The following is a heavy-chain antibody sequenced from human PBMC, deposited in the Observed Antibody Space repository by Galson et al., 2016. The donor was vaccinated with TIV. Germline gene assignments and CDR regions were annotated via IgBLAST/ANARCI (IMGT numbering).Heavy chain of an antibody. CDR3: ARTHDIALTPFEI. V-gene: IGHV3-74*01. D-gene: IGHD5-12*01. Sequence: SLRLSCAASGFNFNNYWMHWVRQAPGMGLVWVSRINSDGSTISYVDSVTGRFTISRDNAKNTLFLQMNSLRAEDTAVYYCARTHDIALTPFEIWGQGTMVAVSS. CDR2: INSDGSTI. J-gene: IGHJ3*02. CDR1: GFNFNNYW.